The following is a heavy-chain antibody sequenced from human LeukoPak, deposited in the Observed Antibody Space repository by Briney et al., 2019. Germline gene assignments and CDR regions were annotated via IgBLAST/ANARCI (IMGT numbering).Heavy chain of an antibody. D-gene: IGHD5-12*01. Sequence: SETLSLTCTASGGSISSGDYHWSWIRQPPGKSLEWIGYIYYSGSTYYNPSLKSRVTISVDTSKNQFSLKLSSVTAADTAVYYCAREGAVATINDYYYYYGMDVWGQGTTVTVSS. V-gene: IGHV4-30-4*01. J-gene: IGHJ6*02. CDR1: GGSISSGDYH. CDR3: AREGAVATINDYYYYYGMDV. CDR2: IYYSGST.